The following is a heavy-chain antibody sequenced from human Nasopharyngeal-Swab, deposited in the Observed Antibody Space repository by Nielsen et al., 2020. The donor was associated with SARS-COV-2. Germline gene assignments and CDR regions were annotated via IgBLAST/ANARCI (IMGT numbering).Heavy chain of an antibody. J-gene: IGHJ6*02. V-gene: IGHV3-23*01. Sequence: GESLKISCAASGFTFSSYAMSWVRQAPGKGLEWVSAISGSGGSTYYADSVKGRFTISRDNSKNTLYLQMNSLRAEDTAVYYCARVGVSLYYYYYGMDVWGQGTTVTVSS. CDR1: GFTFSSYA. CDR2: ISGSGGST. CDR3: ARVGVSLYYYYYGMDV. D-gene: IGHD3-10*01.